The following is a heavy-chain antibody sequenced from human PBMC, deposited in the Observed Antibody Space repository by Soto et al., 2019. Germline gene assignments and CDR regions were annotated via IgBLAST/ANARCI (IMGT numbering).Heavy chain of an antibody. V-gene: IGHV4-59*02. CDR3: ARIPYSSASFDY. D-gene: IGHD6-19*01. CDR2: VYNSGST. CDR1: GFSVSSTY. J-gene: IGHJ4*02. Sequence: SETLSLTCTVSGFSVSSTYWGWARQSPGKGLEWIGYVYNSGSTIYSPSLRSRITISVDPSKNQFSLRLRSVTAADTAVYYCARIPYSSASFDYWGQGNLVTVSS.